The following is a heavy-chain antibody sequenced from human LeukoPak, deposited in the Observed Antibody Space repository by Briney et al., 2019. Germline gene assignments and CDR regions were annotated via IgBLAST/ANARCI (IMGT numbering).Heavy chain of an antibody. CDR3: ARKLGRYFDY. V-gene: IGHV3-33*01. CDR1: GFTFSTYG. Sequence: GRSLRLSCEASGFTFSTYGMHWVRQAPGKGLEWVAVIWYDGSNKNYADSVKGRFTISRDNSKNTLYLQMNSLRAEDTAVYYCARKLGRYFDYWGQGTLVTVSS. CDR2: IWYDGSNK. D-gene: IGHD7-27*01. J-gene: IGHJ4*02.